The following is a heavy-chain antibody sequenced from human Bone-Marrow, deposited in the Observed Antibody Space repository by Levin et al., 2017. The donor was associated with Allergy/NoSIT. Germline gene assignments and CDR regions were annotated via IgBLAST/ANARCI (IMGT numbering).Heavy chain of an antibody. CDR2: IWYDGSNK. CDR1: GFTFSSYG. CDR3: ARTIVVVTTHDAFDI. D-gene: IGHD2-21*02. V-gene: IGHV3-33*01. J-gene: IGHJ3*02. Sequence: GGSLRLSCAASGFTFSSYGMHWVRQAPGKGLEWVAVIWYDGSNKYYADSVKGRFTISRDNSKNTLYLQMNSLRAEDTAVYYCARTIVVVTTHDAFDIWGQGTMVTVSS.